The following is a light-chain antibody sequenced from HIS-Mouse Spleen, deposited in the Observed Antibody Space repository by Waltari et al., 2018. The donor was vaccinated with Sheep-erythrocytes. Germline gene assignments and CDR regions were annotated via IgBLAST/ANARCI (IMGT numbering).Light chain of an antibody. V-gene: IGLV2-14*01. CDR3: SSYTSSSTQV. CDR1: RSDVGGYNY. CDR2: EVS. Sequence: QSALTQPASVSGSPGQSITLACTGTRSDVGGYNYVSWYQQPPGKAPKLMIYEVSNRPSGVSNRFSGSKSGNTASLTISGLQAEDEADYYCSSYTSSSTQVFGGGTKLTVL. J-gene: IGLJ2*01.